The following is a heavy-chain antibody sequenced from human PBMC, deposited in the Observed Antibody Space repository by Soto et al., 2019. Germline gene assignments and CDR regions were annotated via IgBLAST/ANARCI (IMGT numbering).Heavy chain of an antibody. D-gene: IGHD4-17*01. CDR3: ARGGTVTTPWSLFDS. CDR1: GDSVSSGAYS. Sequence: QLQLRESGSGLVKPSQTLSLTCTVTGDSVSSGAYSWSWIRQPPGKGLEWIGYLYVRGSTYYNPSLKRPVTISVDSSKNQFSLNLFSVTAADTAVYYCARGGTVTTPWSLFDSWGQGILVTVSS. V-gene: IGHV4-30-2*01. J-gene: IGHJ4*02. CDR2: LYVRGST.